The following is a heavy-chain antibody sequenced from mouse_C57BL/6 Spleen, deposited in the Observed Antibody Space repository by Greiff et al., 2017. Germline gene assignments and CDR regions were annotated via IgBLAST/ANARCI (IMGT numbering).Heavy chain of an antibody. CDR2: IYPGDGDT. V-gene: IGHV1-80*01. CDR1: GYAFSSYW. J-gene: IGHJ2*01. Sequence: QVQLQQSGAELVKPGASVKISCKASGYAFSSYWMNWVKQRPGKGLEWIGQIYPGDGDTNYNGKFKGKATLTADKSSSTAYMQLSSLTSEDSAVYFCARGKYGYDEEAYFDYWGQGTTLTVSS. CDR3: ARGKYGYDEEAYFDY. D-gene: IGHD2-2*01.